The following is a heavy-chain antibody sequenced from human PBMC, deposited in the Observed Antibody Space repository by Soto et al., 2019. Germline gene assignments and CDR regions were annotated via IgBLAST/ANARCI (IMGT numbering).Heavy chain of an antibody. CDR1: GDSVSSHRAS. CDR2: KYYSLKWYY. V-gene: IGHV6-1*01. J-gene: IGHJ4*01. Sequence: SQTLSLTLAISGDSVSSHRASPNYIRQSPSRGLDWLGMKYYSLKWYYDYAVSVKSRININPDTSKNQFSLQLNSVTPEDTAVYYCARDPVTAADDFDYWGPGTLVIGSS. CDR3: ARDPVTAADDFDY. D-gene: IGHD6-13*01.